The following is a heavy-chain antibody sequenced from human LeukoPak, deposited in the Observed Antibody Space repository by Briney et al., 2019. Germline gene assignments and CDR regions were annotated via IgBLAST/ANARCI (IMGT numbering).Heavy chain of an antibody. V-gene: IGHV4-34*01. CDR2: INHSGST. D-gene: IGHD3-10*01. CDR3: ASYSITMVRGVSHRRLDY. Sequence: LEXXGEINHSGSTNYNPSLKSRVTISVDTSKNQFSLKLSSVTAADTAVYYCASYSITMVRGVSHRRLDYWGQGTLVTVSS. J-gene: IGHJ4*02.